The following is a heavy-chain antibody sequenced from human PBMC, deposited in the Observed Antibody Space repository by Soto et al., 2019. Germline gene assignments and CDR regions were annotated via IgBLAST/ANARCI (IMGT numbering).Heavy chain of an antibody. Sequence: QVQLVQSGAEVKKPGASVKVSCKASGYTFTSYGISWVRQAPGQGLEWMGWISAYNGNTNYAQKLQGRVTMTTDTSTSTAYMALRRLRSDDTAVYYCARDLGYSSSWYGDYYYYYGMDVWGQGTTVTVSS. CDR3: ARDLGYSSSWYGDYYYYYGMDV. CDR1: GYTFTSYG. J-gene: IGHJ6*02. CDR2: ISAYNGNT. V-gene: IGHV1-18*01. D-gene: IGHD6-13*01.